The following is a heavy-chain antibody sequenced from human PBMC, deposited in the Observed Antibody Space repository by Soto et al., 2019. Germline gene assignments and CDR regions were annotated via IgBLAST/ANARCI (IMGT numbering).Heavy chain of an antibody. CDR1: CYSISSGYY. V-gene: IGHV4-38-2*01. CDR2: IYHSGST. J-gene: IGHJ5*02. Sequence: PSETLSLTCAVSCYSISSGYYWGWIRQPPGKGLEWIGSIYHSGSTYYNPSLKSRVTISVDTSKNQFSLKLSSVTAADTAVYYCASSQYYGSSVCFDPWGQGTLGTVS. D-gene: IGHD3-10*01. CDR3: ASSQYYGSSVCFDP.